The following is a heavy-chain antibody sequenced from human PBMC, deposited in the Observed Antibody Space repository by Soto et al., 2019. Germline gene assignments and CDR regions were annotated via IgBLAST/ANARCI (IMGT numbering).Heavy chain of an antibody. CDR1: GYSFTSYW. Sequence: PGESLKISCKASGYSFTSYWSGWVRQMPGKGLEWRGSIYPGDSDTRYSPSFQGQVTISADKASSTAYLQWSSLKASDTAMYYWARLRYYDQPDYGDYFFHYMEVWGKGTTV. CDR3: ARLRYYDQPDYGDYFFHYMEV. J-gene: IGHJ6*03. D-gene: IGHD4-17*01. V-gene: IGHV5-51*01. CDR2: IYPGDSDT.